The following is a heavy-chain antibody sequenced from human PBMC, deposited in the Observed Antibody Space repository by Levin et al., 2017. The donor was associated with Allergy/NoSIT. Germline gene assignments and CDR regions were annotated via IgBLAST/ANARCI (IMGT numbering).Heavy chain of an antibody. J-gene: IGHJ4*02. CDR3: ARPLAAAAGTVARDY. CDR2: ISSSSSTI. D-gene: IGHD6-13*01. V-gene: IGHV3-48*01. Sequence: GESLKISCAASGFTFSSYSMNWVRQAPGKGLEWVSYISSSSSTIYYADSVKGRFTISRDNAKNSLYLQMNSLRAEDTAVYYCARPLAAAAGTVARDYWGQGTLVTVSS. CDR1: GFTFSSYS.